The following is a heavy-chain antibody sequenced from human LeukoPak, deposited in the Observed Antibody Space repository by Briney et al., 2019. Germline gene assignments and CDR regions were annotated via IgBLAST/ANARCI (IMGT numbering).Heavy chain of an antibody. CDR1: GFSIISNY. CDR3: ARVKFYDSSGYCPGYYLDV. Sequence: SETLSLTCTVSGFSIISNYWSWIRHSAGPGLKWIGRIYGSGITDYNTSLDSRVTMSLGTSRKQFSLRLTSVTVANTAVYYGARVKFYDSSGYCPGYYLDVWGKGTMVTVFS. CDR2: IYGSGIT. J-gene: IGHJ6*03. D-gene: IGHD3-22*01. V-gene: IGHV4-4*07.